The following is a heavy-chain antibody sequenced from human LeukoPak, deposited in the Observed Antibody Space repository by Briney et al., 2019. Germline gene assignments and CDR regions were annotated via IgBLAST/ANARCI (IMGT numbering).Heavy chain of an antibody. J-gene: IGHJ4*02. CDR2: INEDGSNK. CDR3: TRVIVAVPGYFDYFDF. D-gene: IGHD6-19*01. Sequence: PGGSLTLSCAASGFTFSDYAMSWVRQAPGKGLEWVANINEDGSNKWHLGSVKGRFTVSRDNARNSLYLQMNSLRVEDTAAYYCTRVIVAVPGYFDYFDFWGQGVLVTVSS. CDR1: GFTFSDYA. V-gene: IGHV3-7*01.